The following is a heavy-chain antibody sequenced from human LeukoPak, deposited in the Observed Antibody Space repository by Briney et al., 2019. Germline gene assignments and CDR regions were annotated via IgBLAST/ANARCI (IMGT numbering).Heavy chain of an antibody. Sequence: SETLSLTCTVSGGSISSYYWSWIRQPAGKGLEWIGRIYTSGSTNYNPSLKSRVTMSVDTSKNQFSLKLSSVTAADTAVYYCARAYYDILTGSEGYFQHWGQGTLVTVSS. CDR3: ARAYYDILTGSEGYFQH. CDR2: IYTSGST. D-gene: IGHD3-9*01. CDR1: GGSISSYY. V-gene: IGHV4-4*07. J-gene: IGHJ1*01.